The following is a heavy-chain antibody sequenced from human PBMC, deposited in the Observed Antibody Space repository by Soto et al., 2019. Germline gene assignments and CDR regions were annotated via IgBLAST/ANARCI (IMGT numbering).Heavy chain of an antibody. CDR2: ISFDGSNK. CDR3: XXXXXXWXYFDY. V-gene: IGHV3-30-3*01. Sequence: QVQLVESGGGVVQPGTSLRLSCAASGFIFSNYAMHWVRQAPGKGLEWVAVISFDGSNKYYADSVKGRCTISRDKSNXXXXXXXXXXXXXXXXXXXXXXXXXXWXYFDYWGQGTLVTVSS. CDR1: GFIFSNYA. J-gene: IGHJ4*02.